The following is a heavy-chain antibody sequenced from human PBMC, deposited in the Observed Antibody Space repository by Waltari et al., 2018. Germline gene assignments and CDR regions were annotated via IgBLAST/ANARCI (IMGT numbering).Heavy chain of an antibody. CDR3: ARVSGVVVPAASIDY. Sequence: QVQLQESGPGLVKPSQTLSLTCTVSGGSISSGDYYWSWIRQPPGKGLEWIGYIYYSGSTYYNPSLKSRVTISVDTYKNQFSLKLSSVTAADTAVYYCARVSGVVVPAASIDYWGQGTLVTVSS. D-gene: IGHD2-2*01. CDR1: GGSISSGDYY. J-gene: IGHJ4*02. V-gene: IGHV4-30-4*08. CDR2: IYYSGST.